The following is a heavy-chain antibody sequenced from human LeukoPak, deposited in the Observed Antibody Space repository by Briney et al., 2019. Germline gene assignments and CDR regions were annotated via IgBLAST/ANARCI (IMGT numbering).Heavy chain of an antibody. J-gene: IGHJ4*02. CDR1: GFTFSSYA. CDR3: ASLDYDSSGYYSGGFWY. V-gene: IGHV3-23*01. Sequence: GGSLRLSCAASGFTFSSYAMSWVRQAPGKGLEWVSAISGSGGSTYYADSVKGRFTISRDNSKNTLYLQMNSLRAEDTAVYYCASLDYDSSGYYSGGFWYWGQGTLVTVSS. CDR2: ISGSGGST. D-gene: IGHD3-22*01.